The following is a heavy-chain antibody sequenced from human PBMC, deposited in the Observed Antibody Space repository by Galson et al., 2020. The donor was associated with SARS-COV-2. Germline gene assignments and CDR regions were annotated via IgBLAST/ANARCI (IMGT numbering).Heavy chain of an antibody. V-gene: IGHV1-24*01. CDR3: ATIPLYLFKDGDLSYYYYGMDV. D-gene: IGHD4-17*01. CDR2: FDPEDGET. CDR1: GYTLTELS. Sequence: ASVKVSCKVSGYTLTELSMHWVRQAPGKGLEWMGGFDPEDGETIYAQKFQGRVTMTEDTSTDTAYMELSSLRSEDTAVYYCATIPLYLFKDGDLSYYYYGMDVWGQGTTVTVSS. J-gene: IGHJ6*02.